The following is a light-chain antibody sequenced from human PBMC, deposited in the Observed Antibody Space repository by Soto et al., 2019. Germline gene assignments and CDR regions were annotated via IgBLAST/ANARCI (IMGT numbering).Light chain of an antibody. Sequence: EIVMTQSPATLSVSPGARATLSCRASHRVSSYLAWYQQRPGQAPRLLIYGASTRATGIPARFSGSASGTEFTLTISSLQSEDFAIYYCQQYNNWPLTFGGGTKVEIK. V-gene: IGKV3-15*01. CDR2: GAS. CDR1: HRVSSY. CDR3: QQYNNWPLT. J-gene: IGKJ4*01.